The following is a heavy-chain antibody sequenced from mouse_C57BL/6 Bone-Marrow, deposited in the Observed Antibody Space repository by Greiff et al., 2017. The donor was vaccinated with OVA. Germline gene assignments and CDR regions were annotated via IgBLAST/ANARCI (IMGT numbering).Heavy chain of an antibody. Sequence: QQPGAELVMPGASVKLSCKASGYTFTSYWMRWVKQRPGHGLVWIGEIDPSDSYTNYNQKFKGKSTLTVDKSSSTASMQLSSVTYEDSAVYYCARGVVAVDYWGQGTTLTVSS. CDR1: GYTFTSYW. V-gene: IGHV1-69*01. CDR2: IDPSDSYT. D-gene: IGHD1-1*02. CDR3: ARGVVAVDY. J-gene: IGHJ2*01.